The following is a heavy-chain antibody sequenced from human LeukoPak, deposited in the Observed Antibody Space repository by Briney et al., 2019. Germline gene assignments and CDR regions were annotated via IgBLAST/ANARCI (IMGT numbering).Heavy chain of an antibody. J-gene: IGHJ4*02. Sequence: PGRSLRLSCAASGFTFSSYAMHWVRRAPGKGLEWVAVISYDGSNKYYADSVKGRFTISRDNSKNTLYLQMNSLRAEDTAVYYCASFRYFDYWGQGTLVTVSS. CDR1: GFTFSSYA. CDR2: ISYDGSNK. CDR3: ASFRYFDY. D-gene: IGHD1-14*01. V-gene: IGHV3-30*01.